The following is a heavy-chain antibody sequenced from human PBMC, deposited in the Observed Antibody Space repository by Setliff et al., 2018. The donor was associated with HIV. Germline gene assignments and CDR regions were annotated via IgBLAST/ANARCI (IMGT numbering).Heavy chain of an antibody. Sequence: ASVKVSCKASGYTFTSDYIHWVRQAPGQGLEWMGIINPTGNHTSYEQKFQGRLTMTRDTSTNTVYMELSSLRSEETAVYYCAKDIPDPAINRGRIKNWFDPWGEGTLVTVSS. CDR2: INPTGNHT. V-gene: IGHV1-46*01. CDR1: GYTFTSDY. J-gene: IGHJ5*02. CDR3: AKDIPDPAINRGRIKNWFDP.